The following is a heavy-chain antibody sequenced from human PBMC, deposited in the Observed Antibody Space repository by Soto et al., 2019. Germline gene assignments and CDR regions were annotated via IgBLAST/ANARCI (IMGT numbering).Heavy chain of an antibody. Sequence: QITLKESGPTVVKPTETLTLTCTFSGFSLTTSGVGVGWVRQSPGKAPEWLALIYWDDDKLYSTSLNSRLIITKDTSKNQVVLTMANVDPADTATYYCAHRVLRTVFGLVTTTAIYFDFWGPGTPVVVSS. J-gene: IGHJ4*02. V-gene: IGHV2-5*02. CDR1: GFSLTTSGVG. D-gene: IGHD3-3*01. CDR3: AHRVLRTVFGLVTTTAIYFDF. CDR2: IYWDDDK.